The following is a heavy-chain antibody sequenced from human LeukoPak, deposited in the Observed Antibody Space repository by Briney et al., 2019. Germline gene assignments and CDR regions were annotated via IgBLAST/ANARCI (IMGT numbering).Heavy chain of an antibody. CDR3: ATIEWELLTIDY. CDR1: GFTFSSCA. D-gene: IGHD1-26*01. Sequence: PGGSLSLSCAASGFTFSSCAMSWVRQAPGKGLERVSAMSGSGGSTYYADSVKGRFTISRDNSKNTLYLQMNSLRAEDTAVYYCATIEWELLTIDYWGQGTLVTVSS. V-gene: IGHV3-23*01. J-gene: IGHJ4*02. CDR2: MSGSGGST.